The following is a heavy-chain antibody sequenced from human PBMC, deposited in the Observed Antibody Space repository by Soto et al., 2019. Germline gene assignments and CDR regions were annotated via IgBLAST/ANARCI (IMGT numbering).Heavy chain of an antibody. CDR2: ISYDGSNK. CDR3: ASLYYYDSSGYYSTFDY. CDR1: GFSFSSYA. D-gene: IGHD3-22*01. J-gene: IGHJ4*02. Sequence: PGGSLRLSCTASGFSFSSYAMSWVRQAPGKGLEWVAVISYDGSNKYYADSVKGRFTISRDNSKNTLYLQMNSLRAEDTAVYYCASLYYYDSSGYYSTFDYWGQGTLVTVSS. V-gene: IGHV3-30-3*01.